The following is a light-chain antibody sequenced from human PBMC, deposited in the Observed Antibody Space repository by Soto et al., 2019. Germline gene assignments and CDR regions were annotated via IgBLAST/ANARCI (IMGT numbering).Light chain of an antibody. V-gene: IGKV1-33*01. Sequence: DVQLTQSPSTLSASVGDRVAITCQASQSIVNYLNWFQKRPGKAPQLLISDASHLEPGVPSRFSGQRSGTDFTLIISSLQPEDFATYYCQQYEKRPLTFGGGTRVEV. CDR1: QSIVNY. CDR2: DAS. J-gene: IGKJ4*01. CDR3: QQYEKRPLT.